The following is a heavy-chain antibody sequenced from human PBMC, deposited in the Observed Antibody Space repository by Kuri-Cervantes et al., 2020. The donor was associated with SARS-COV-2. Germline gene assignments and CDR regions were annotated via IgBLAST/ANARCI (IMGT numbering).Heavy chain of an antibody. Sequence: GESLKISCAASGLSFSNYAMSWVRQAPGKGLEWVSSTSGSGDDTHYADSVKGRFTISRDNSKNTLHLQMNSLRAEDTAVYYCAKGGSILATINRWASSWGQGTLVTVSS. J-gene: IGHJ5*02. CDR3: AKGGSILATINRWASS. CDR1: GLSFSNYA. V-gene: IGHV3-23*01. CDR2: TSGSGDDT. D-gene: IGHD5-12*01.